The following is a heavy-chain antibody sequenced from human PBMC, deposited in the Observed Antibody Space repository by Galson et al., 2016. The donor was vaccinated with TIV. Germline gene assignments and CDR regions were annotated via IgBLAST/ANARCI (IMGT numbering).Heavy chain of an antibody. V-gene: IGHV4-38-2*02. CDR3: IREGSTVTMHHYFGMDV. Sequence: TLSLTCAVSGCSIKSGYFWGWIRQPPGKGLQWIGSIYESGTTYSNPSLNSRLTMSVDTSKNQFSLKFSSVTAADTAVYYCIREGSTVTMHHYFGMDVWGQETSVTVSS. J-gene: IGHJ6*02. CDR2: IYESGTT. D-gene: IGHD4-17*01. CDR1: GCSIKSGYF.